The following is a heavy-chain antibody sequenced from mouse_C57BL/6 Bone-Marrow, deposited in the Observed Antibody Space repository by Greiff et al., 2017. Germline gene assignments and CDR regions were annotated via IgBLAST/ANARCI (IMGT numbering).Heavy chain of an antibody. V-gene: IGHV10-1*01. CDR3: VRHLRYGSSPYFDV. Sequence: DVKLVESGGGLVQPKGSLKLSCAASGFSFNTYAMNWVRQAPGKGLEWVARIRSKSNNYATYYADSVKDRFTISRDDSESMLYLQMNNLKTEDTAMYYCVRHLRYGSSPYFDVWGTGTTVTVSS. J-gene: IGHJ1*03. D-gene: IGHD1-1*01. CDR1: GFSFNTYA. CDR2: IRSKSNNYAT.